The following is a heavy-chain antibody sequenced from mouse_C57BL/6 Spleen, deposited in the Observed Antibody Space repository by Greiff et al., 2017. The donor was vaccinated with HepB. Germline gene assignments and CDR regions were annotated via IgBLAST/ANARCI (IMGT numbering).Heavy chain of an antibody. D-gene: IGHD2-2*01. CDR3: ARYGYDGGYFDY. CDR2: ISYDGSN. CDR1: GYSITSGYY. V-gene: IGHV3-6*01. J-gene: IGHJ2*01. Sequence: ESGPGLVKPSQSLSLTCSVTGYSITSGYYWNWIRQFPGNKLEWMGYISYDGSNNYNPSLKNRISITSDTSKNQFFLKLNSVTTEDTATYYCARYGYDGGYFDYWGQGTTLTVSS.